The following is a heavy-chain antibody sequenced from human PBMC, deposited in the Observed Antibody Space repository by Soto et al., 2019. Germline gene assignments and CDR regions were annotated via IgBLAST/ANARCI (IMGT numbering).Heavy chain of an antibody. Sequence: PSETLSLTYTVSDGSVSSGNYYWTWIRQPPGKGLEWIGYIYSSGTTLYNPSLKSRVSISVDRSMNQFSLKLSSVTAADTAVYYCARDSLALFDSWGQGTVVTVSS. D-gene: IGHD5-12*01. CDR2: IYSSGTT. CDR1: DGSVSSGNYY. CDR3: ARDSLALFDS. J-gene: IGHJ4*02. V-gene: IGHV4-61*01.